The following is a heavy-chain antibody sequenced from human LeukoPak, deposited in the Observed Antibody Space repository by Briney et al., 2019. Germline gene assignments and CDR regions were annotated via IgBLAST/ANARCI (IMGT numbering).Heavy chain of an antibody. Sequence: PGRSLRLSCAASGFTFSSYAMHWVRQAPGKGLEWVAVISYDGSNKYYADSVKGRFTISRDNSKNTLYLQMNSLRAEDTAVYYCARVPGPSKGGDAFDIWGQGTMVTVSS. J-gene: IGHJ3*02. CDR3: ARVPGPSKGGDAFDI. CDR1: GFTFSSYA. V-gene: IGHV3-30-3*01. D-gene: IGHD3-16*01. CDR2: ISYDGSNK.